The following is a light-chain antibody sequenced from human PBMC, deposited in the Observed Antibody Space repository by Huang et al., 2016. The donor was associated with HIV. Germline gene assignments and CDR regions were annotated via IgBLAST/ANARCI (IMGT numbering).Light chain of an antibody. CDR2: KAS. Sequence: DIQMTQSPSTLSASVGDRVNITCRASQSISSWLAWYQQKPGKAPKLLIYKASSLESGVPSRFSGSGSGTEFPLTISSLQPDDFATYYCQQYNSYSPAFGQGTKVEIK. J-gene: IGKJ1*01. CDR1: QSISSW. CDR3: QQYNSYSPA. V-gene: IGKV1-5*03.